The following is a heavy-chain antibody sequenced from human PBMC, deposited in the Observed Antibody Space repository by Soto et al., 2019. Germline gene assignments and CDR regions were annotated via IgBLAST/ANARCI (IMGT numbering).Heavy chain of an antibody. CDR1: GYSISSGYY. D-gene: IGHD4-17*01. CDR3: AIFYGGRDYFDY. V-gene: IGHV4-38-2*01. CDR2: IYHSGST. Sequence: LSLTCAVSGYSISSGYYWGWIRQPPGKGLEWIGSIYHSGSTYYNPSLKSRVTISVDTSKNQFSLKLSSVTAADTAVYYCAIFYGGRDYFDYWGQGTLVTVSS. J-gene: IGHJ4*02.